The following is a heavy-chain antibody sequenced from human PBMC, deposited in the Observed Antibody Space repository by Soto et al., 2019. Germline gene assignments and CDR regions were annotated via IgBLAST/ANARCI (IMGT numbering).Heavy chain of an antibody. D-gene: IGHD6-13*01. CDR1: GFTFSNYW. CDR2: IKQDGSEK. CDR3: ARIASAGRGWDV. J-gene: IGHJ6*02. Sequence: EVQLVESGGGLVQPGGSLRLSCADFGFTFSNYWMSWVRQAPVKGLEWVGNIKQDGSEKNYVDSVKGRFTISRDNAKNSLYLHMNSLRAEDTAVYYCARIASAGRGWDVWGQGTTVVVSS. V-gene: IGHV3-7*01.